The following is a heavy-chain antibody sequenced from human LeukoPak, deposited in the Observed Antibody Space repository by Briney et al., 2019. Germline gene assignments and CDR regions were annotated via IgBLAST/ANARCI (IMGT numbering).Heavy chain of an antibody. J-gene: IGHJ4*02. CDR1: GFTFSSYS. D-gene: IGHD3-22*01. CDR3: ARAGPGYYDGSGYYSY. CDR2: ISSSSSYI. V-gene: IGHV3-21*01. Sequence: GGSLRLSCAASGFTFSSYSMNWVRQAPGKGLEWVSSISSSSSYIYYADSVKGRFTISRDNAKNSLYLQMNSLRAEDTAVYYCARAGPGYYDGSGYYSYWGQGTLVTVSS.